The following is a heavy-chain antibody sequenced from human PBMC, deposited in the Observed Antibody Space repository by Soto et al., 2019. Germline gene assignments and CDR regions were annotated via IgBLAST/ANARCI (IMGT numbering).Heavy chain of an antibody. Sequence: SETLSLTCAVYGRCFRGYDWSWIRQPPGKGLEWIGEINHSGSTNYNPSLKSRVTISVDTSKNQFSLKLSSVTAADTAVYYCARGVVVVPAARYYYYMDVWGKVTTVTVSS. CDR2: INHSGST. V-gene: IGHV4-34*01. CDR1: GRCFRGYD. CDR3: ARGVVVVPAARYYYYMDV. J-gene: IGHJ6*03. D-gene: IGHD2-2*01.